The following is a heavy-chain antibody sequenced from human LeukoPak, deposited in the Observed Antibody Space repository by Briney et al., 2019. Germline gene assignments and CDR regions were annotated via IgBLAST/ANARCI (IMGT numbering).Heavy chain of an antibody. Sequence: SETLSLTCTVSGVSISSSSYCWGRIRQPPGKGLEWIGSICYSGSTFYNPSLKSRVTLSVDTSKNQFSLELSSVTAADTALYYCARTENYIPEDCFDPWGQGTLVTVSS. D-gene: IGHD5-24*01. J-gene: IGHJ5*02. V-gene: IGHV4-39*01. CDR2: ICYSGST. CDR1: GVSISSSSYC. CDR3: ARTENYIPEDCFDP.